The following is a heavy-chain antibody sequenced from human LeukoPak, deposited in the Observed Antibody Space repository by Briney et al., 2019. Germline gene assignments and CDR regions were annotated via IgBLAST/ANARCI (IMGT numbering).Heavy chain of an antibody. V-gene: IGHV4-4*07. Sequence: SETLSLTCTVSGGSISSYYWSWIRQAAGKGLEWIGRIYSSGSTSCNTSPKTRVTMSVDTSKNQVSLKVSSVTAADTAVYYCARHDSNGYYADYYMDVWGKGTTVTVSS. CDR3: ARHDSNGYYADYYMDV. CDR2: IYSSGST. D-gene: IGHD3-22*01. CDR1: GGSISSYY. J-gene: IGHJ6*03.